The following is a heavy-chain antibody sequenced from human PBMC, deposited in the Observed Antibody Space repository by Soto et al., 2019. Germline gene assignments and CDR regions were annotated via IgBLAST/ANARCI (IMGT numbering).Heavy chain of an antibody. Sequence: SETLSLTCTVSGGSISSSSYYWGWIRQPPGKGLEWIGSIYYSGSTYYNPSLKSQDTISVDTSKNQFSLNLSSVTAADTAVYYCARGLVYLDYWAQGTLVTVSS. CDR1: GGSISSSSYY. V-gene: IGHV4-39*01. CDR2: IYYSGST. D-gene: IGHD3-16*02. CDR3: ARGLVYLDY. J-gene: IGHJ4*02.